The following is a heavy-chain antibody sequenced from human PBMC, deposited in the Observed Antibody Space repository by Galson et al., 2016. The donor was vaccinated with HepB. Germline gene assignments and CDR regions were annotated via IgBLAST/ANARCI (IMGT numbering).Heavy chain of an antibody. CDR1: GFTFSRSA. Sequence: SVKVSCKASGFTFSRSAVQWVRQARGQRLEWVGWIVVGSDNTNYAEKFRERVTITRDMSTSTAYMELSSLKSEDTAVYFCVADSGLLWFGENYYGMDLWGQGTTVIVSS. D-gene: IGHD3-10*01. CDR2: IVVGSDNT. J-gene: IGHJ6*02. V-gene: IGHV1-58*01. CDR3: VADSGLLWFGENYYGMDL.